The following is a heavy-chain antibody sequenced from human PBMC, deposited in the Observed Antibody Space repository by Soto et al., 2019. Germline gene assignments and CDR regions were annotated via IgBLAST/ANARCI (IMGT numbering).Heavy chain of an antibody. V-gene: IGHV3-72*01. CDR1: GFTCSDHY. CDR3: ARRWYSSGWQTDY. Sequence: GGSLRLSXVVSGFTCSDHYMDWVRQAPGKGXEWVGLSRDKGNSYSTEYAASVKGRFTVSRDDSKNSLYLQMNSLNSEDTAVYYCARRWYSSGWQTDYWG. D-gene: IGHD6-19*01. J-gene: IGHJ4*01. CDR2: SRDKGNSYST.